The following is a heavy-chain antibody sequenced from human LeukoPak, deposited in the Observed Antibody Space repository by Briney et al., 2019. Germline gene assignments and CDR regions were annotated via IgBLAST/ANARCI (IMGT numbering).Heavy chain of an antibody. J-gene: IGHJ4*02. CDR2: IKHDGSVK. D-gene: IGHD2-21*01. CDR3: ARDDSYGSDY. CDR1: GFTFSSYW. V-gene: IGHV3-7*05. Sequence: PGGSLRLSCAASGFTFSSYWMSWVRQAPGKGLEWVANIKHDGSVKYYVDSVKGRFTISRDNAKNSLYLQMNSLRAEDTAVYFCARDDSYGSDYWGQGTLVTVSS.